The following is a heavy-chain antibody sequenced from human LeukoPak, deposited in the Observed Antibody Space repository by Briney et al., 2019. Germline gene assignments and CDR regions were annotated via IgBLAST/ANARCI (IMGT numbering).Heavy chain of an antibody. CDR3: AREGYCSSTSCYNYYYYYMDV. J-gene: IGHJ6*03. Sequence: PSETLSLTSAVSGYSISSGYYWGWIRQPPGKGLEWIGSIYHSGSTYYNPSLKSRVTISVDTSKNQFSLKLSSVTAADTAVYYCAREGYCSSTSCYNYYYYYMDVSGKGTTVTVSS. CDR2: IYHSGST. CDR1: GYSISSGYY. V-gene: IGHV4-38-2*02. D-gene: IGHD2-2*02.